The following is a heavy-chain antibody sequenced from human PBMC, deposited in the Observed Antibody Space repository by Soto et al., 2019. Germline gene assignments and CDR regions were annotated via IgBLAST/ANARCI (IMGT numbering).Heavy chain of an antibody. CDR1: GYAFPHYV. CDR2: STHTGNT. J-gene: IGHJ4*01. CDR3: ARSGEHPLDY. V-gene: IGHV1-18*01. Sequence: ASVKVSCKTSGYAFPHYVINWVRQAPGHGLEWMGFSTHTGNTNYAQNFQGRVALTTDTSTSTAYMEVTSLRSDDTAVYYCARSGEHPLDYWG. D-gene: IGHD1-26*01.